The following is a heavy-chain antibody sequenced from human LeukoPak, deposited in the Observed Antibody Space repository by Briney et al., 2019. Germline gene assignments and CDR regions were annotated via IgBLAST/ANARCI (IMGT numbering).Heavy chain of an antibody. Sequence: SVKVSCKASGGTFSSYAISWVRQAPGQGLEWMGRIIPILGIANYAQKFQGRVTITADKSTSTAYMELSSLRSEDTAVYYCASPRDGYNWFDYWGQGTLVTVSS. CDR2: IIPILGIA. D-gene: IGHD5-24*01. V-gene: IGHV1-69*04. CDR3: ASPRDGYNWFDY. J-gene: IGHJ4*02. CDR1: GGTFSSYA.